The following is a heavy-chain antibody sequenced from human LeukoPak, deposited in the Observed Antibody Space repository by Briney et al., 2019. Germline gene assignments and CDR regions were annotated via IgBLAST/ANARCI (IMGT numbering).Heavy chain of an antibody. Sequence: ASVKVSCKASGDTFTSYYMHWVRQAPGQGLEWMGWINPNSGGTNYAQKFQGRVTMTRDTSISTAYMELSRLRSDDTAVYYCARSNYYDSHDDYWGQGTLVTVSS. CDR2: INPNSGGT. D-gene: IGHD3-22*01. J-gene: IGHJ4*02. CDR3: ARSNYYDSHDDY. CDR1: GDTFTSYY. V-gene: IGHV1-2*02.